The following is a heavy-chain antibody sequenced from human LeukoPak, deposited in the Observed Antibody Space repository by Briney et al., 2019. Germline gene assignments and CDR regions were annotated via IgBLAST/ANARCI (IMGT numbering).Heavy chain of an antibody. CDR1: GFIFDDYT. CDR2: ISGDGGST. D-gene: IGHD4-23*01. Sequence: GGSLRLSCAASGFIFDDYTMHWVRRAPGKGLEWVSLISGDGGSTYYADSVKGRFTISRDNSKNSLYLQMNSLRTEDTALYYCAKDGNSEHFDYWGQGTLVTVSS. V-gene: IGHV3-43*02. J-gene: IGHJ4*02. CDR3: AKDGNSEHFDY.